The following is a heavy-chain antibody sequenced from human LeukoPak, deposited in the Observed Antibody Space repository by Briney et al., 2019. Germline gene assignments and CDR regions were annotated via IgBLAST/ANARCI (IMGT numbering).Heavy chain of an antibody. V-gene: IGHV2-5*02. CDR1: GFSLSTSGVG. J-gene: IGHJ4*02. D-gene: IGHD2-15*01. CDR2: IYWDDDK. Sequence: SGPTLVKPTQILTLSCTFSGFSLSTSGVGVGWIRHPPGEALESLAIIYWDDDKRYSPSLKSRLTITKDTSKNQVVLTMTNMDPVDTATYYCPHRLDCSGGSCSSFDYWGQGTLVTVSS. CDR3: PHRLDCSGGSCSSFDY.